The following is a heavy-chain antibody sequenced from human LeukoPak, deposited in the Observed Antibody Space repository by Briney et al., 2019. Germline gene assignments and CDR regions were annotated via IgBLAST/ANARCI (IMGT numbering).Heavy chain of an antibody. J-gene: IGHJ4*02. V-gene: IGHV3-23*01. Sequence: GGSLRLSCAASGFTFSSYAMSWVRQAPGKGLEWVTSIRGSGSTTYYADSVKGRFTISRDNSKNTLYLQMNSLRAEDTAVYYCAKVGIPAAPFPTLSPPGCWGQGTLVTVSS. D-gene: IGHD2-2*01. CDR2: IRGSGSTT. CDR3: AKVGIPAAPFPTLSPPGC. CDR1: GFTFSSYA.